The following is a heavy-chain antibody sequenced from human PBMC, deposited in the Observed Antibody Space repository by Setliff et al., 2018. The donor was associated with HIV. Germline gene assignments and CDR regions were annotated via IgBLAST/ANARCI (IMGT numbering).Heavy chain of an antibody. V-gene: IGHV4-39*01. CDR2: IHESGST. CDR1: GGSISSSSYY. J-gene: IGHJ6*03. CDR3: GNQAVVPADMDYYYYIDV. Sequence: ETLSLTCTVSGGSISSSSYYWGWIRQPPGKGLEWIGSIHESGSTHYNPSLKSRVTISVDTSKNQFSLKLSSVTAADTAVYYCGNQAVVPADMDYYYYIDVWGKGTTVTVS. D-gene: IGHD2-2*01.